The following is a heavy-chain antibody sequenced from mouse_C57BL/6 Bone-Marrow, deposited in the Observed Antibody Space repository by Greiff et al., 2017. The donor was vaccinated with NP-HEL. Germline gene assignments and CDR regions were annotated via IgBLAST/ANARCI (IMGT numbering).Heavy chain of an antibody. J-gene: IGHJ2*01. CDR1: GYTFTSYT. CDR3: ARRGWDWYFDY. Sequence: VKLLESGAELARPGASVKMSCKASGYTFTSYTMHWVKQRPGQGLEWIGYINPSSGYTNYNQKFKDKATLTADKSSSTAYMQLSSLTSEDSAVYYCARRGWDWYFDYWGQGTTLTVSA. D-gene: IGHD4-1*01. CDR2: INPSSGYT. V-gene: IGHV1-4*01.